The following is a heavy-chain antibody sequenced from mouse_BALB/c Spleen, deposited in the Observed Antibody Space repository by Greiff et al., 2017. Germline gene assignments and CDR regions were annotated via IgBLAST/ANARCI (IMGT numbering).Heavy chain of an antibody. J-gene: IGHJ4*01. CDR2: IWAGGST. CDR1: GFSLTSYG. Sequence: VQLVESGPGLVAPSQSLSITCTVSGFSLTSYGVHWVRQPPGKGLEWLGVIWAGGSTNYNSALMSRLSISKDNSKSQVFLKMNSLQTDDTAMYYCARVWGYDGYYAMDYWGQGSSVTVSS. CDR3: ARVWGYDGYYAMDY. D-gene: IGHD2-2*01. V-gene: IGHV2-9*02.